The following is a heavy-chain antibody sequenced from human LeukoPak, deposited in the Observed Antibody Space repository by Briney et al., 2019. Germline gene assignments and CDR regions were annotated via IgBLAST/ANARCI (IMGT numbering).Heavy chain of an antibody. V-gene: IGHV1-18*01. CDR1: GYTFTSYG. CDR3: ARGGHYDYVWGSYILPDY. CDR2: ISAYNGNT. J-gene: IGHJ4*02. Sequence: RASVRVSCKASGYTFTSYGISWVRQAPGQGLEWMGWISAYNGNTNYAQKLQGRVTMTTDTSTSTAYMELRSLRSDDTAVYYCARGGHYDYVWGSYILPDYWGQGTLVTVSS. D-gene: IGHD3-16*01.